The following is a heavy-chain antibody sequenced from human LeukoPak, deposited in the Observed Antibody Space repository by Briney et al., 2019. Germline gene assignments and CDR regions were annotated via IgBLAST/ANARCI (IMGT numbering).Heavy chain of an antibody. D-gene: IGHD3-22*01. Sequence: PGRSLRLSCAVSGFTFSSYGMDWARQAPGKGLEWVAVIWYDGSNKYYADSVKGRFSISRDNSKNTLYLQMNSLRAEDTAVYYCARAYYYDSNRSYFDYWGQGTLVTVSS. CDR1: GFTFSSYG. V-gene: IGHV3-33*08. J-gene: IGHJ4*02. CDR3: ARAYYYDSNRSYFDY. CDR2: IWYDGSNK.